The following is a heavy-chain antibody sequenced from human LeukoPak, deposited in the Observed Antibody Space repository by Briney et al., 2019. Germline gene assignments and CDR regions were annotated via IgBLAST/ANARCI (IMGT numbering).Heavy chain of an antibody. CDR2: IRWNGGSI. CDR1: GFTFDDYA. Sequence: GGSLRLSCAASGFTFDDYAMHCVRQAPGRGVEWVSGIRWNGGSIVYADSEKGRFTISRDNAENSLYLQMSSLRAEDTAVYYCARDRLHYVEYEKTFDYWGQGTLVTVSS. CDR3: ARDRLHYVEYEKTFDY. D-gene: IGHD4-17*01. J-gene: IGHJ4*02. V-gene: IGHV3-9*01.